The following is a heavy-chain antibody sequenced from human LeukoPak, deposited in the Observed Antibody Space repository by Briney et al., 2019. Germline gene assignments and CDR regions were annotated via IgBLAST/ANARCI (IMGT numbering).Heavy chain of an antibody. Sequence: SETLSLTCTVSGGSVSSGSYYWSWIRQPPGKGLEWIGYIYYSGSTNYNPSLKSRVTISVDTSKNQFSLKLSSVTAADTAVYYCAREPLSRYFDWLLAVWGKGTTVTVSS. D-gene: IGHD3-9*01. CDR3: AREPLSRYFDWLLAV. CDR2: IYYSGST. V-gene: IGHV4-61*01. CDR1: GGSVSSGSYY. J-gene: IGHJ6*04.